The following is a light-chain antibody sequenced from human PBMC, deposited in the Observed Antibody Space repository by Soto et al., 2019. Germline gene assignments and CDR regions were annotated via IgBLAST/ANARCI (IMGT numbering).Light chain of an antibody. CDR1: QTVRNNY. V-gene: IGKV3-20*01. CDR2: DAS. CDR3: HQYGTSVGT. Sequence: EFVLTQSPGTLSLSPGERATLSCRASQTVRNNYLAWYQQKPGQAPRLLIYDASSRATGIPDRFSGSGSGTDFTLTISRLEPEDFAVYYCHQYGTSVGTFGQGTKVDIK. J-gene: IGKJ1*01.